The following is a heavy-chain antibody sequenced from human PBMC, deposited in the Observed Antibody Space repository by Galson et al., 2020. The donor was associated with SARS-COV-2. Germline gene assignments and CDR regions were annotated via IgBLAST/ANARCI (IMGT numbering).Heavy chain of an antibody. CDR3: ARSMSYYYGMDV. D-gene: IGHD2-8*01. CDR1: GFTFSSYG. J-gene: IGHJ6*02. V-gene: IGHV3-33*01. Sequence: GESLKISCAASGFTFSSYGMHWVRQAPGKGLEWVAVIWYDGSNKYYADSVKGRSTISRDNSKNTLYLQMNSLRAEDTAVYYCARSMSYYYGMDVWGQGTTVTFSS. CDR2: IWYDGSNK.